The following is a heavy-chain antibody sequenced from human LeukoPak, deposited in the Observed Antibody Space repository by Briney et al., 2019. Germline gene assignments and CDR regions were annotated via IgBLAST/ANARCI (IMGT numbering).Heavy chain of an antibody. CDR2: ISSSSSYI. CDR1: GFTFSSYS. D-gene: IGHD6-13*01. CDR3: ARIKISQPLVPYLYYYYYGMDV. V-gene: IGHV3-21*01. J-gene: IGHJ6*02. Sequence: PGGSLRLSCAASGFTFSSYSMSWVRQAPGKGLDWVSSISSSSSYIYYADSVKGRSTISRDNAKNSLYLQMNSLRADDTAVYYCARIKISQPLVPYLYYYYYGMDVWGQGTTVTVSS.